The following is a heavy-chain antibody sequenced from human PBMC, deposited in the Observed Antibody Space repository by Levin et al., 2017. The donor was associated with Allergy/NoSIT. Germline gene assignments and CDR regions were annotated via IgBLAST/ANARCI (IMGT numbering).Heavy chain of an antibody. CDR3: AKMHSSSWFVS. V-gene: IGHV3-9*01. J-gene: IGHJ4*02. Sequence: GGSLRLSCAASGFTFDDYAMHWVRQAPGKGLEWVSGISWNSGSIGYADSVKGRFTISRDNAKNSLYLQMNSLRAEDTALYYCAKMHSSSWFVSWGQGTLVTVSS. CDR1: GFTFDDYA. D-gene: IGHD6-13*01. CDR2: ISWNSGSI.